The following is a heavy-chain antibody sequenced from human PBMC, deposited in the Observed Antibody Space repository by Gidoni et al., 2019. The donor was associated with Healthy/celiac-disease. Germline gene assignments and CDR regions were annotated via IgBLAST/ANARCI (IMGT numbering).Heavy chain of an antibody. CDR1: GCTFSSYA. CDR3: AKVITNSRLGYYFDY. CDR2: ISGSGGST. Sequence: EVQLLESGGGLVQPGGCVRRPCAAAGCTFSSYAMSWVRQAPGKGLEWVSAISGSGGSTYYADSVKGRFTISRVNSKNTLYLQMNSLRAEDTAVYYCAKVITNSRLGYYFDYWGQGTLVTVSS. D-gene: IGHD6-13*01. J-gene: IGHJ4*02. V-gene: IGHV3-23*01.